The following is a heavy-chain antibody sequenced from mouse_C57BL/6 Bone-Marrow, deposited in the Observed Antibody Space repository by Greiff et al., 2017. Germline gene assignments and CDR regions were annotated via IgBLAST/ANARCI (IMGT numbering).Heavy chain of an antibody. J-gene: IGHJ1*03. D-gene: IGHD2-4*01. Sequence: QVQLQQSGAELAKPGASVKLSCKASGYTFTSYWMHWVKQRPGQGLEWIGMIHPNSGSTNYNEKFKSKATLTVDKSSSTAYMQLSSLTSEDSAVYYCARGVYYDYVYWYFDVWGTGTTVTVSS. CDR1: GYTFTSYW. V-gene: IGHV1-64*01. CDR3: ARGVYYDYVYWYFDV. CDR2: IHPNSGST.